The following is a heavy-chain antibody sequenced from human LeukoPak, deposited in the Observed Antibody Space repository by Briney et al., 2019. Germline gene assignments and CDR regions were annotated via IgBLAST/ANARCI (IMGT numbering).Heavy chain of an antibody. V-gene: IGHV3-23*01. CDR3: VKGYCSSTSCYAFDY. CDR1: GFTFSSYA. J-gene: IGHJ4*02. Sequence: GGSLRLSCAASGFTFSSYAMSWVRQAPGKGLEWVSAISGGGGSTYYADSVKGRFTISRDNSKNTLYLQMSSLRGEDTAVYYCVKGYCSSTSCYAFDYWGQGTLVTVSS. CDR2: ISGGGGST. D-gene: IGHD2-2*01.